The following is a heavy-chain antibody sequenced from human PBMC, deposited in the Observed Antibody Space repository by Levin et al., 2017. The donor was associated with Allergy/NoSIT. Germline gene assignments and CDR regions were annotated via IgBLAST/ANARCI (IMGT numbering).Heavy chain of an antibody. D-gene: IGHD2/OR15-2a*01. J-gene: IGHJ6*02. Sequence: SPTLSLPCTVSGDSISNANYYWAWIRQPPGKGLEWIGSVYYTGSAYYNPSLKTRLTMSVDTSKNQFSLRFNSVTAADTAIYYCAGEPNSPYYYYYGLDVWGQGTAVTVSS. CDR1: GDSISNANYY. CDR2: VYYTGSA. CDR3: AGEPNSPYYYYYGLDV. V-gene: IGHV4-39*07.